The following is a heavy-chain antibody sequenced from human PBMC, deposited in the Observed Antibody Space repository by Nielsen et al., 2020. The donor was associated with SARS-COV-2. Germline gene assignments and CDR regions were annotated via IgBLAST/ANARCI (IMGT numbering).Heavy chain of an antibody. CDR2: IYYSGSS. V-gene: IGHV4-59*12. D-gene: IGHD6-6*01. J-gene: IGHJ6*02. CDR3: ARELSVYSSSFRVYYYGMDV. Sequence: RQAPGKGLEWIGYIYYSGSSNSNPSLKSRVTISVDTSKNQFSLQLSSVTPEDTAVYYCARELSVYSSSFRVYYYGMDVWGQGTTVTVSS.